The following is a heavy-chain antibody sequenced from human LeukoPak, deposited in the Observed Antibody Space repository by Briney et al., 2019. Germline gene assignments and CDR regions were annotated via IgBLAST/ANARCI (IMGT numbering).Heavy chain of an antibody. CDR2: INHSGST. D-gene: IGHD6-13*01. CDR1: GGSISSGGYY. CDR3: ARGRYSSSWYYWYFDL. J-gene: IGHJ2*01. V-gene: IGHV4-31*03. Sequence: SETLSLTCTVSGGSISSGGYYWSWIRQHPGKGLEWIGEINHSGSTNYNPSLKSRVTISVDTSKNQFSLKLSSVTAADTAVYYCARGRYSSSWYYWYFDLWGRGTLVTVSS.